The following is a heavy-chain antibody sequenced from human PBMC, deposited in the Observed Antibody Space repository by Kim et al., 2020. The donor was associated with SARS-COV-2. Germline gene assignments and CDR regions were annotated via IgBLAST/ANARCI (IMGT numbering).Heavy chain of an antibody. CDR3: ARESTVVIDY. Sequence: NTDHAQKPQGRVTMTTDTSTSTGYMELRSLRSDDTALYYCARESTVVIDYWGQGTLVTVSS. V-gene: IGHV1-18*01. J-gene: IGHJ4*02. CDR2: NT. D-gene: IGHD2-21*01.